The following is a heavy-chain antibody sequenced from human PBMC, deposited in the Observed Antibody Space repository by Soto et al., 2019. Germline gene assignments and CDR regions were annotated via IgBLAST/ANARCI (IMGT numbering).Heavy chain of an antibody. CDR3: ARDLNVVAAGSGWYWGAFDI. Sequence: LETLSLTCTVSGGSISSYYWSWIRQPPGKGLEWIGYIYYSGSTNYNPSLKSRVTVSVDTSKNQFSLKLSSVTAADTAVYYCARDLNVVAAGSGWYWGAFDIWGQGTMVTVSS. CDR1: GGSISSYY. J-gene: IGHJ3*02. CDR2: IYYSGST. D-gene: IGHD6-19*01. V-gene: IGHV4-59*01.